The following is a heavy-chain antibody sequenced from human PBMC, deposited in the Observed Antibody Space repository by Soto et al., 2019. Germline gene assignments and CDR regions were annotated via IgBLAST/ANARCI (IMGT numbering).Heavy chain of an antibody. J-gene: IGHJ5*02. CDR2: ISAYNGNT. V-gene: IGHV1-18*04. CDR1: GYTFTSYG. Sequence: QVPLVQSGAEVKKPGASVKVSCKASGYTFTSYGISWVRQAPGQGLEWMGWISAYNGNTNYAQKLQGRVTMTTDTSTSTAYMELRSLRSDDTAVYYCARPVSTYYDFWSGRNWFDPWGQGTLVTVSS. D-gene: IGHD3-3*01. CDR3: ARPVSTYYDFWSGRNWFDP.